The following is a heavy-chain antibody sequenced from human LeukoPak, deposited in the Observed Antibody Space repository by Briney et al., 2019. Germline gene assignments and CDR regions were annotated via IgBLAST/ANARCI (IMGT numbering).Heavy chain of an antibody. CDR2: IYYSGST. Sequence: PSETLSLTCTVSGGSISSYYWSWIRQPPGKGLEWIGYIYYSGSTNYNPSLKSRVTISVDTSKNQFSLKLSSVTAADTAVYYCARDRGRSRIAARPVWFDPWAREPWSPFPQ. CDR3: ARDRGRSRIAARPVWFDP. J-gene: IGHJ5*02. CDR1: GGSISSYY. D-gene: IGHD6-6*01. V-gene: IGHV4-59*01.